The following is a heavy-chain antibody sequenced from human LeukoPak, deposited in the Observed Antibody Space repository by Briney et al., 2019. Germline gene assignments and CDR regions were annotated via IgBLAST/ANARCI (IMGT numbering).Heavy chain of an antibody. Sequence: ASVKVSCKASGGTFSSYAISWVRQAPGQGLEWMGGIIPIFGTANYAQKFQGRVTITTDESRSTAYMELSSLRSEDTAVYYCARGVQLGLDYYYYMDVWGKGTTVTVSS. CDR3: ARGVQLGLDYYYYMDV. CDR1: GGTFSSYA. D-gene: IGHD5-18*01. CDR2: IIPIFGTA. J-gene: IGHJ6*03. V-gene: IGHV1-69*05.